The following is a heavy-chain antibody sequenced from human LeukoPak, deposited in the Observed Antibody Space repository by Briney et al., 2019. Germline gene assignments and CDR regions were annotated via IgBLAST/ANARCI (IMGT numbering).Heavy chain of an antibody. V-gene: IGHV3-9*01. CDR2: ISWNSGSI. D-gene: IGHD1-1*01. J-gene: IGHJ6*03. Sequence: PGGSLRLSCAASGFTFDDYAMHWVRQAPGKGLEWVSGISWNSGSIGYADSVKGRFTISRDNAKNSLYLQMNSLRAEDTAVYYCAKAQRRWNDEGLMDVWGKGTTVTVSS. CDR1: GFTFDDYA. CDR3: AKAQRRWNDEGLMDV.